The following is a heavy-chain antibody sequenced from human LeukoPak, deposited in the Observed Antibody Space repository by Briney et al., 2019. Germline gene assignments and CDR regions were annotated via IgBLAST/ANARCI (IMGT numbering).Heavy chain of an antibody. Sequence: GGSLRLSCAASGFTFSDYYMSWIRQAPGKGLEWVAVISYDGSNKYYADSVKGRFTISRDNSKNTLYLQMNSLRAEDTAVYYCAKDLSLDSSGYYGSAFDIWGQGTMVTVSS. J-gene: IGHJ3*02. CDR2: ISYDGSNK. V-gene: IGHV3-30*18. CDR1: GFTFSDYY. D-gene: IGHD3-22*01. CDR3: AKDLSLDSSGYYGSAFDI.